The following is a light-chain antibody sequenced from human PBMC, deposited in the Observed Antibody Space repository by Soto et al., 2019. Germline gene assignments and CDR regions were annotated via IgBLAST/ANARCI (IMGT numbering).Light chain of an antibody. CDR3: CSYAGSSIYNYV. CDR2: EGS. Sequence: QSVLTQPASVSGSPGQSITISCTGTSSDVGSYNLVSWYQQHPGKAPKLMIYEGSKRPSGVSNRFSGSKSGNTASLTISGLQAEDESDYYCCSYAGSSIYNYVFGTGTKVTVL. V-gene: IGLV2-23*01. CDR1: SSDVGSYNL. J-gene: IGLJ1*01.